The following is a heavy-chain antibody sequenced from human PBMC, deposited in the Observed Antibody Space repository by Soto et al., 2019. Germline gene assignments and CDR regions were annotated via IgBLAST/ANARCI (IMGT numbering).Heavy chain of an antibody. CDR1: GFTFSSYG. CDR3: AKDDGIAVAGHKQTVFDY. Sequence: QVQLVESGGGVVQPGRSLRLSCAASGFTFSSYGMHWVRQAPGKGLEWVAVISYDGSNKYYADSVKGRFTISRDNSKNTLYLQMNSLRAEDTAVYYCAKDDGIAVAGHKQTVFDYWGQGTLVTVSS. CDR2: ISYDGSNK. D-gene: IGHD6-19*01. V-gene: IGHV3-30*18. J-gene: IGHJ4*02.